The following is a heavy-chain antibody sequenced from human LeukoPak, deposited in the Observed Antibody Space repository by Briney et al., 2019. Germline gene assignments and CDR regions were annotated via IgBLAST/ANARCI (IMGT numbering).Heavy chain of an antibody. CDR2: ISWNSDTI. V-gene: IGHV3-9*01. J-gene: IGHJ3*02. CDR3: AKDIDSAGYGAFEI. CDR1: GFTFDDFA. Sequence: GGSLRLSCATSGFTFDDFAMHWVRQAPGKGLEWVSQISWNSDTITYADSVKGRFTISRDNAKNSLYLQISSLRDEDTAFYYCAKDIDSAGYGAFEIWGQGTAVTVSS. D-gene: IGHD3-22*01.